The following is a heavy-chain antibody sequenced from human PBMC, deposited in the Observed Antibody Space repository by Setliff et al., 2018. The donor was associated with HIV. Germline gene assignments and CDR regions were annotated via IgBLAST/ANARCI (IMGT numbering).Heavy chain of an antibody. Sequence: LSLTCAVSGGSISGYYWNWIRQSAGKGLEWIGRIYTSGSTKYNPSFESRVTLSVDTSKNQVSLKVNYVTAADTALYFCARGLQRKDGLHSYYYYMDIWGKGTTVTVSS. V-gene: IGHV4-4*07. CDR1: GGSISGYY. D-gene: IGHD6-25*01. CDR2: IYTSGST. J-gene: IGHJ6*03. CDR3: ARGLQRKDGLHSYYYYMDI.